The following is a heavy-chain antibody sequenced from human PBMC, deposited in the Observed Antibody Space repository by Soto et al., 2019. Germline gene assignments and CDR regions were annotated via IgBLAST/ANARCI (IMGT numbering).Heavy chain of an antibody. CDR2: INAGNGNT. Sequence: ASVKVSCKASGYTFTSYAMHWVRQAPGQRLEWMGWINAGNGNTKYSQKFQGRVTITRDTSASTAYMELSSLRSEDTAVYYCARSGYCSGGSCALIDYWGQGTLVTVSS. D-gene: IGHD2-15*01. V-gene: IGHV1-3*01. J-gene: IGHJ4*02. CDR3: ARSGYCSGGSCALIDY. CDR1: GYTFTSYA.